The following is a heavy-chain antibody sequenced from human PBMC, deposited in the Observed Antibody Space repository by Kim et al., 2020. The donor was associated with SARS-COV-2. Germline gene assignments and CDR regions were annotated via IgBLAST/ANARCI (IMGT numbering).Heavy chain of an antibody. Sequence: SQTLSLTCAISGDSVSSNSAAWNWIRQSPSRGLEWLGRTYYRSKWYNDYAVSVKSRITINPDTSKNQFSLQLNSVTPEDTAVYYCARAGITIFGVVIIHYGMDVWGQGTTVTVSS. CDR1: GDSVSSNSAA. CDR2: TYYRSKWYN. J-gene: IGHJ6*02. D-gene: IGHD3-3*01. V-gene: IGHV6-1*01. CDR3: ARAGITIFGVVIIHYGMDV.